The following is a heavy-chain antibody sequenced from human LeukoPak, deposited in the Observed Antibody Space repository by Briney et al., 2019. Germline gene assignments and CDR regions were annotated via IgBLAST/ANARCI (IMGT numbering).Heavy chain of an antibody. J-gene: IGHJ4*02. Sequence: ASVKVSCKASGYTFTSYYMHWVRQAPGQGLEWMGIINPSGGSTSYAQKFQGRVTMTRDTSTSTVYMELSSLRSEDTAAYYCARGLRITMIVVVTSFDYWGQGTLVTVSS. V-gene: IGHV1-46*01. CDR1: GYTFTSYY. D-gene: IGHD3-22*01. CDR3: ARGLRITMIVVVTSFDY. CDR2: INPSGGST.